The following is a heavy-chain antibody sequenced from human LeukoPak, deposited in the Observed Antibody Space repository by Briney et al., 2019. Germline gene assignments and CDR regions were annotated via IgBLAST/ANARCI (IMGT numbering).Heavy chain of an antibody. CDR2: MKQDGSEK. J-gene: IGHJ4*02. D-gene: IGHD3-10*01. V-gene: IGHV3-7*01. Sequence: GRSLRLSCAASGFTFSNYWMSWVRQAPGKGLEWVANMKQDGSEKYYVDSVKGRVTISRDNAKNSLYLQMHSLRAEDTALYYCARGYYYGSGTHLSPYFDYWGQGTLVTVSS. CDR3: ARGYYYGSGTHLSPYFDY. CDR1: GFTFSNYW.